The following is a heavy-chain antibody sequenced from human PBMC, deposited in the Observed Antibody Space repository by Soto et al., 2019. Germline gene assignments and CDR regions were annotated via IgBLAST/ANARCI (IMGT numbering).Heavy chain of an antibody. CDR2: IYYSGST. V-gene: IGHV4-59*08. J-gene: IGHJ4*02. D-gene: IGHD7-27*01. CDR3: ARRWGRTFDY. Sequence: SETLSLTCTVSGGSISSYYWSWIRQPPGKGLEWIGYIYYSGSTNYNPSLKSRVTISVDTSKNQFSLKLSSVTAAYTAVYYCARRWGRTFDYWGQGTLVTVSS. CDR1: GGSISSYY.